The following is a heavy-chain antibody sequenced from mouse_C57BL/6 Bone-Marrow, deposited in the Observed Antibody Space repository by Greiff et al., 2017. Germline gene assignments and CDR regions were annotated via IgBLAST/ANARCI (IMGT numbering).Heavy chain of an antibody. V-gene: IGHV1-54*01. CDR3: ARSKNCDSWFAY. CDR2: IIPGSGGT. D-gene: IGHD4-1*01. J-gene: IGHJ3*01. CDR1: GYAFTDYL. Sequence: QVQLQQSGAELVRPGTSVKVSCKASGYAFTDYLIEWVKQRPGQGLEWIGVIIPGSGGTNYNEKFKGKATLTADKSSSTAYMQLSSLTSEDSAVYFCARSKNCDSWFAYWGQGTRVTVSA.